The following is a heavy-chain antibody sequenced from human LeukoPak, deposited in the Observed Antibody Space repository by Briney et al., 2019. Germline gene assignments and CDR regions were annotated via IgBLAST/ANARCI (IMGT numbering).Heavy chain of an antibody. CDR3: AKDQRWESPHYLDS. Sequence: GRSLRLSCAAAGFTFGSFAMHWVRQAPGKGPEWVAIKSHDGSNEKYADAVKGRFTISRDNSKNTLYVQMNSLRDEDTAVYYCAKDQRWESPHYLDSWGQGTLVTVSS. CDR1: GFTFGSFA. CDR2: KSHDGSNE. D-gene: IGHD1-26*01. J-gene: IGHJ4*02. V-gene: IGHV3-30-3*01.